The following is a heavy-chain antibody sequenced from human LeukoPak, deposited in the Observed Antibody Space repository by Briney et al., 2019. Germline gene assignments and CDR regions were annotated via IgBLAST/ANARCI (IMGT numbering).Heavy chain of an antibody. CDR2: ITAYNDDT. CDR1: GHIFSNYG. CDR3: ARRPSQYSGYEN. D-gene: IGHD5-12*01. J-gene: IGHJ4*02. Sequence: ASVKVSCKASGHIFSNYGINWIRQAPGQGLEWMGWITAYNDDTNYAQKLQGRVTMTTDTSTSTAYMELRSLRSDDTALYYCARRPSQYSGYENWGQGTLVTVSS. V-gene: IGHV1-18*01.